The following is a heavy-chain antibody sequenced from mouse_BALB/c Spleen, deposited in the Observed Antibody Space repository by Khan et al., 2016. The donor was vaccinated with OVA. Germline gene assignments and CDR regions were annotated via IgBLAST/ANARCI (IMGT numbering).Heavy chain of an antibody. CDR3: ARPARIKH. CDR1: GYTITSGYG. CDR2: ISYSAST. D-gene: IGHD1-2*01. Sequence: EVQLQESGPGLVKPSQLLSLTCTVTGYTITSGYGWNLIRQFPGNKLEWMGYISYSASTNYNPSLKNRISITRDTSKNQFFLQLNSMTTADTATYYRARPARIKHWGQGTTLTVSS. J-gene: IGHJ2*01. V-gene: IGHV3-2*02.